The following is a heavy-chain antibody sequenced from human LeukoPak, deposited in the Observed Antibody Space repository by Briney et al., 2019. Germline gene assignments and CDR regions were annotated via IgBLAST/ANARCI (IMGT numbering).Heavy chain of an antibody. CDR1: GGTFSSYA. D-gene: IGHD1-26*01. J-gene: IGHJ4*02. CDR2: IIPIFGTA. V-gene: IGHV1-69*05. Sequence: SVKVSCKASGGTFSSYAISWVRQAPGQGLEWMGRIIPIFGTANYAQKFQGRVTITTDDSTSTAYMELSSLRSEDTAVYYCARDRIVGATVPFDYWGQGTLVTVSS. CDR3: ARDRIVGATVPFDY.